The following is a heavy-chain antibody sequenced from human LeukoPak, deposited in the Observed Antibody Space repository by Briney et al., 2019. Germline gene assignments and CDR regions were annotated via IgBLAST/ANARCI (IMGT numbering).Heavy chain of an antibody. V-gene: IGHV3-7*03. CDR1: GFTFSSYW. Sequence: GGSLRLSCAASGFTFSSYWMSWVRQAPGKGLEWVANIKEDGGEIHFVDSMKGRFTISRDNAKNSLYLQMNSLRGDDTAVYYCARSGYSHSWDYWGQGTLVTVSS. D-gene: IGHD1-26*01. CDR2: IKEDGGEI. J-gene: IGHJ4*02. CDR3: ARSGYSHSWDY.